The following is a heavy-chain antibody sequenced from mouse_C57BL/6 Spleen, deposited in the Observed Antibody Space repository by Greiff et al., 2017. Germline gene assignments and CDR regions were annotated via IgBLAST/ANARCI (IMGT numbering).Heavy chain of an antibody. CDR1: GFTFNTYA. J-gene: IGHJ1*03. CDR2: IRSKSSNYAT. D-gene: IGHD2-4*01. Sequence: EVHLVESGGGLVQPKGSLKLSCAASGFTFNTYAMHWVRQAPGKGLEWVARIRSKSSNYATYYADSVKDRFTISRDDSQSMLYLQMNNLKTEETAMYYCVRDGDYAGYFDVWGTGTTVTVSS. CDR3: VRDGDYAGYFDV. V-gene: IGHV10-3*01.